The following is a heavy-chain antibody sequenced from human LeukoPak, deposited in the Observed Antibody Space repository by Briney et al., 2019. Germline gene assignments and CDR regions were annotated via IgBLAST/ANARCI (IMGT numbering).Heavy chain of an antibody. CDR2: INHSGST. D-gene: IGHD2-15*01. Sequence: PSETLSLTCAVYGGSFSGYYWSWIRQPPGKGLEWIGEINHSGSTNYNPSLKSRVTMSVDTSKNQFSLKLSSVTAADTAVYYCARAATADYWGQGTLVTVSS. CDR1: GGSFSGYY. V-gene: IGHV4-34*01. J-gene: IGHJ4*02. CDR3: ARAATADY.